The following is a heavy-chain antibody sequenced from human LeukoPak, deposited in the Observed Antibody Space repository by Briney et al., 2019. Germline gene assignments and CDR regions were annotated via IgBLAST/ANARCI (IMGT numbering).Heavy chain of an antibody. CDR3: ARVYGGVWGSSRYWYNWFDP. Sequence: SETLSLTYAVSGASFSGYYWNWIRQPPGKGLEWIGEISHSGSTNYNPSLKSRVTISVDASNKQFSLKLSSVTAADTAVYYCARVYGGVWGSSRYWYNWFDPWGQGTLVTVSS. CDR2: ISHSGST. V-gene: IGHV4-34*01. J-gene: IGHJ5*02. CDR1: GASFSGYY. D-gene: IGHD3-16*02.